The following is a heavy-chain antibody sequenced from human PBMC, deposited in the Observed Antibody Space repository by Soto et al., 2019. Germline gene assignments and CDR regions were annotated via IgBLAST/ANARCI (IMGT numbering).Heavy chain of an antibody. CDR2: ISSSSSYI. J-gene: IGHJ4*02. D-gene: IGHD3-22*01. CDR1: GFTFSSYS. V-gene: IGHV3-21*01. Sequence: EVQLVESGGGLVKPGGSLRLSCAASGFTFSSYSMNWVRQAPGKGLEWVSSISSSSSYIYYADSVKGRFTISRDNAKNSLYLQMNSLRAEDTAVYYCARANMKNMIVVYWGQGTLVTVSS. CDR3: ARANMKNMIVVY.